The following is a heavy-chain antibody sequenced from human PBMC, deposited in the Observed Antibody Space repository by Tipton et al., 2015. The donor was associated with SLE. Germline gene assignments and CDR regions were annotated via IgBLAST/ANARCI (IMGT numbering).Heavy chain of an antibody. J-gene: IGHJ5*02. CDR1: GGSFSGYY. CDR2: INHSGST. Sequence: GLVKPSETLSLTCAVYGGSFSGYYWSWIRQPPGKGLEWIGEINHSGSTNYNPSLKSRVTISVDTSKNQFSLKLSSVTAADTAVYYCARARYCSGGSCSNWFDPWGQGTLVTVSS. CDR3: ARARYCSGGSCSNWFDP. D-gene: IGHD2-15*01. V-gene: IGHV4-34*01.